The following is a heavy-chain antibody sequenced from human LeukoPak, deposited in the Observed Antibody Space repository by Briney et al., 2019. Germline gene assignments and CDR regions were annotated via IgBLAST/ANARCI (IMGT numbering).Heavy chain of an antibody. CDR1: GYTLTELS. J-gene: IGHJ4*02. Sequence: ASVKVSCKVSGYTLTELSMHWVRQAPGKGLEWKGGFDPEDGETIYAQKFQGRVTMTEDTSTDTAYMELSSLRSEDTAVYYCATYRGVIITLSHWGQGTLVTVSS. D-gene: IGHD3-10*01. CDR2: FDPEDGET. CDR3: ATYRGVIITLSH. V-gene: IGHV1-24*01.